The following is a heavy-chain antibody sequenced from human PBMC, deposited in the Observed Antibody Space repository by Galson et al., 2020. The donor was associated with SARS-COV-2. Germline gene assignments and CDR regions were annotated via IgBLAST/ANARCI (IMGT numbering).Heavy chain of an antibody. V-gene: IGHV3-23*01. D-gene: IGHD3-10*01. CDR2: ISGGGGST. CDR1: GFTLSSSA. CDR3: AKVYGSGSGNSYFFDY. Sequence: GGSLRLSCAASGFTLSSSAMTRVRQAPGKWLEWVSAISGGGGSTYFADSVRVRFTISRDNSKNTLYLQMNSLRAEDTAVYYCAKVYGSGSGNSYFFDYWGQGTLVTVSS. J-gene: IGHJ4*02.